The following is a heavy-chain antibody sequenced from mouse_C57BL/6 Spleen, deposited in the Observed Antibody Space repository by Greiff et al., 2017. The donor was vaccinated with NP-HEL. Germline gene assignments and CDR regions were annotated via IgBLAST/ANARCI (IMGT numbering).Heavy chain of an antibody. CDR3: TRPDLDDGYSPYAMDY. D-gene: IGHD2-3*01. J-gene: IGHJ4*01. Sequence: EVMLVESGGGLVQPGGSMKLSCAASGFTFSDAWMDWVRQSPEKGLEWVAEIRNKANNHATYYAESVKGRFTISRDDSKSSVYLQMNSLRAEDTGIYYCTRPDLDDGYSPYAMDYWGQGTSVTVSS. CDR2: IRNKANNHAT. CDR1: GFTFSDAW. V-gene: IGHV6-6*01.